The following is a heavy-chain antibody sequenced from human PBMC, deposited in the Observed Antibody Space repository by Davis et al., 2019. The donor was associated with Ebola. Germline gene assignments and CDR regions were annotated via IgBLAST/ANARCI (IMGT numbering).Heavy chain of an antibody. V-gene: IGHV4-34*01. CDR3: ARGRWLAKQFDY. CDR2: INHSGST. D-gene: IGHD6-19*01. J-gene: IGHJ4*02. CDR1: GRSFSGYY. Sequence: SETLSLTCAVYGRSFSGYYWSWIRQPPGKGLEWIGEINHSGSTNYNPSLKSRVTISVDTSKNQFSLKLSSVTAADTAVYYCARGRWLAKQFDYWGQGTLVTVSS.